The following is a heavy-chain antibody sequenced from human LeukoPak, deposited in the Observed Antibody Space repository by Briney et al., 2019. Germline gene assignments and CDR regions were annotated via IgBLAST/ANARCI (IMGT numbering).Heavy chain of an antibody. CDR1: GYTLTELS. V-gene: IGHV1-24*01. CDR2: FDPEDGET. CDR3: ATRGYSGYDAAWDHFDY. Sequence: GASVKVSCKVSGYTLTELSMHWVRQAPGKGLEWMGGFDPEDGETIYAQKFQGRVTMTEDTSTDTAYMELSSLRSEDTAVYYCATRGYSGYDAAWDHFDYWGQGTLVTVSS. J-gene: IGHJ4*02. D-gene: IGHD5-12*01.